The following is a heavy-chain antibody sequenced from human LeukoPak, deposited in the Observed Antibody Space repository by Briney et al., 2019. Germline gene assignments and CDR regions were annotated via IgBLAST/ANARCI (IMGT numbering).Heavy chain of an antibody. Sequence: SETLSLTCTVSGGSISSYYWSWIRQPPGKGLEWIGYIYYSGSTNYNPSLKSRVTISVDTSKNQFSLKLSSVTAADTAVYYCARVQRGSGYYYAFDYWGQGTLVTVSS. CDR1: GGSISSYY. D-gene: IGHD3-22*01. CDR2: IYYSGST. V-gene: IGHV4-59*01. CDR3: ARVQRGSGYYYAFDY. J-gene: IGHJ4*02.